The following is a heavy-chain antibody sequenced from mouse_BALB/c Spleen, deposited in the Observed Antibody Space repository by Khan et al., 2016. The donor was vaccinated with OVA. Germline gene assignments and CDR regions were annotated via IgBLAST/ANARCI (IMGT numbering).Heavy chain of an antibody. J-gene: IGHJ3*01. Sequence: QVRLQQSGAELVRPGSSVKISCKASGYTFSSSWMNWVKQRPGQGLEWIGQIYPGNDDTNYNGKFKGKATLTADKSSRTAYMQLTSLTSEDSAVYFCARYYGSRFVYWGQGTLVTVSA. V-gene: IGHV1-80*01. CDR3: ARYYGSRFVY. D-gene: IGHD1-1*01. CDR1: GYTFSSSW. CDR2: IYPGNDDT.